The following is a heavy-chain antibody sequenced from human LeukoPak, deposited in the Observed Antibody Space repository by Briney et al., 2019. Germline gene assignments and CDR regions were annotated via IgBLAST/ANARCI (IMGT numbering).Heavy chain of an antibody. CDR3: ASDQDRSPESYGMDV. CDR1: GFTFSGDS. V-gene: IGHV3-48*02. J-gene: IGHJ6*02. Sequence: GGSLRLSCAASGFTFSGDSKNWVRQAPGKGLEWLSYISSSSNAIHYADSVKGRFTISRDKTKNSLYLQMNDLRDEDTAVYFCASDQDRSPESYGMDVWGQGTTVTVSS. D-gene: IGHD2-2*01. CDR2: ISSSSNAI.